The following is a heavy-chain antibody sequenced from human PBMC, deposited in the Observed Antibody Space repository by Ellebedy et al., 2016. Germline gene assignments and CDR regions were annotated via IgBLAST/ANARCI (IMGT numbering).Heavy chain of an antibody. CDR3: ASFEYSSSSGGY. J-gene: IGHJ4*02. Sequence: GESLKISXAASGFTVSSNYMSWVRQAPGKGLEWVSVIYSGGSTYYADSVKGRFTISRDNSKNTLYLQMNSLRAEDTAVYYCASFEYSSSSGGYWGQGTLVTVSS. CDR1: GFTVSSNY. V-gene: IGHV3-53*01. CDR2: IYSGGST. D-gene: IGHD6-6*01.